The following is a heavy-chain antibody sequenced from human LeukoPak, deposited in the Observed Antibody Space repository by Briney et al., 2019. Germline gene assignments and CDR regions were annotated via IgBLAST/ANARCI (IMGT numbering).Heavy chain of an antibody. CDR3: SRGGNRFGGFYFDY. J-gene: IGHJ4*02. V-gene: IGHV4-31*03. D-gene: IGHD3-10*01. CDR1: GDSLSSGSHY. CDR2: ISYSGYT. Sequence: SETLSLTCSVSGDSLSSGSHYWSWLRQLPGKGLESIGFISYSGYTSYNPSLNSRVSISVDTSKNQFSLKLTSVTAADTAVYYCSRGGNRFGGFYFDYWGRGTLVTVSS.